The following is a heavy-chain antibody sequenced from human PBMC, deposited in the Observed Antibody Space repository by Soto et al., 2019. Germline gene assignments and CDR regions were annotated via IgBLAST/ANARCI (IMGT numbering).Heavy chain of an antibody. Sequence: SLRLSCAASGFTFSDQFIDWVRQAPGKGLEWVGRSRDKAQGYSTAYAASVKGRFTTSRDESKKSVYLQMNGLKTEDTAVYYCVRATYFSDSSGYTRCFDSWGQGTLVTVSS. J-gene: IGHJ4*02. V-gene: IGHV3-72*01. D-gene: IGHD3-22*01. CDR3: VRATYFSDSSGYTRCFDS. CDR1: GFTFSDQF. CDR2: SRDKAQGYST.